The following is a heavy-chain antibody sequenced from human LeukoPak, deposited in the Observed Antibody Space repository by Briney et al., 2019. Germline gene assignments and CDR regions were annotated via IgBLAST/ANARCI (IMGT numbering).Heavy chain of an antibody. Sequence: SVKVSCKASGGTFSSYAISWVRQAPGQGLEWMGGIIPIFGTANYAQKFQGRVTITADESTRTAYMELSSLRSEDTAVYYCARERGSYGYYYYGMDVWGKGTTVTVSS. V-gene: IGHV1-69*01. CDR1: GGTFSSYA. D-gene: IGHD5-18*01. J-gene: IGHJ6*04. CDR3: ARERGSYGYYYYGMDV. CDR2: IIPIFGTA.